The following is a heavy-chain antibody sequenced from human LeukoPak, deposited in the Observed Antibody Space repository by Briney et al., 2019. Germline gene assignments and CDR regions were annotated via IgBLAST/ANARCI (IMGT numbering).Heavy chain of an antibody. V-gene: IGHV3-9*01. D-gene: IGHD1-26*01. Sequence: GRSLRLSCAASGFTFDDYAMHWVRQAPGKGLEWVSGISWNSGSIGYADSVKGRFTISRDNAKNSLYLQMNSLRAEDTALYYCAKDMGGSYHPKAISYWGQGTLVTVSS. CDR3: AKDMGGSYHPKAISY. CDR1: GFTFDDYA. J-gene: IGHJ4*02. CDR2: ISWNSGSI.